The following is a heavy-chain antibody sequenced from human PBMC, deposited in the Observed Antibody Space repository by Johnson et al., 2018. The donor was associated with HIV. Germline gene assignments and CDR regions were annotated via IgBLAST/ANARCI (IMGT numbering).Heavy chain of an antibody. CDR1: GFTFSSYA. CDR2: IYSGGSGGST. CDR3: ARGNTFDI. J-gene: IGHJ3*02. V-gene: IGHV3-NL1*01. Sequence: QVQLVESGGGVVQPGRSLRLSCAASGFTFSSYAMHWVRQAPGKGLEWVAVIYSGGSGGSTYYVDSVKGRFTISRDHAKNSLHLQMNSLTAGDTAVYYCARGNTFDIWGQGTLVTVSS.